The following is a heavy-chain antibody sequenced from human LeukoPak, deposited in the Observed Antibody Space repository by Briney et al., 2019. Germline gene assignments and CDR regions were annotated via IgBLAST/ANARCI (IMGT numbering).Heavy chain of an antibody. J-gene: IGHJ4*02. CDR3: AKDARRSILWSFLDY. CDR1: GFTLSSYG. V-gene: IGHV3-23*01. CDR2: ISGSGGST. Sequence: GRSLRLSCAASGFTLSSYGMHWVRQAPGKGLEWVSAISGSGGSTYYADSVKGRFTISRDNSKNTLYLQMNSLRAEDTAVYYCAKDARRSILWSFLDYWGQGTLVTVSS. D-gene: IGHD2-21*01.